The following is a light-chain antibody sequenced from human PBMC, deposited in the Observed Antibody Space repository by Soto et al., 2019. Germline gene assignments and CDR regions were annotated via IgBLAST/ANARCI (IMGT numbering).Light chain of an antibody. CDR2: GAS. CDR1: QSVSSSY. CDR3: QQYGSSPWT. Sequence: EIVLTQSPGTLSLSPGERATLSCRASQSVSSSYLAWYQQKPGQAPRLLIYGASSRATGIPDRFSGSGSRTGFTLTISRLEPEDFAVYYCQQYGSSPWTFGQGTKVEIK. J-gene: IGKJ1*01. V-gene: IGKV3-20*01.